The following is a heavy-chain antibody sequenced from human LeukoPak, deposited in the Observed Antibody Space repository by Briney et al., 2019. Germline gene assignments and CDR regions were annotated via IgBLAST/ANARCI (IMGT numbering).Heavy chain of an antibody. Sequence: GASVKVSCKASGGTFSSYAISWVRQAPGQGLEWMGRIIPILGIANYAQKFQGRVTMTRDTSISTAYMELSRLRSDDTAVYYCAREGGDSSSWYDYWGQGTLVTVSS. CDR1: GGTFSSYA. D-gene: IGHD6-13*01. J-gene: IGHJ4*02. V-gene: IGHV1-69*04. CDR3: AREGGDSSSWYDY. CDR2: IIPILGIA.